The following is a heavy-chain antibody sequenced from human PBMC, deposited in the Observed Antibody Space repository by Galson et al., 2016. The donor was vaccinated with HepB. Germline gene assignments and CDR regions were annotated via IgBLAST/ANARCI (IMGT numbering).Heavy chain of an antibody. D-gene: IGHD6-19*01. V-gene: IGHV3-23*01. Sequence: SLRLSCAASGFTFSSYAMSWVRQAPGKGLEWVSTINNNGDSTYYTDSVKGRFTISRDNSKNTLDLQMNSLRGEDTAIYYCAKGSYPPTKRIGWPGAFDIWGQGTMVTVSS. J-gene: IGHJ3*02. CDR2: INNNGDST. CDR1: GFTFSSYA. CDR3: AKGSYPPTKRIGWPGAFDI.